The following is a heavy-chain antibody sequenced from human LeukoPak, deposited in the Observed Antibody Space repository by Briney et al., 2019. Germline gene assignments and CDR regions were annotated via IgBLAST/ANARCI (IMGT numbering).Heavy chain of an antibody. V-gene: IGHV3-33*01. Sequence: GGSLRLSCAASGFTFSSYGMHWVRQAPGKGLEWVALIWYDGSNKYYTDSVKGRLTISRDNSKNTLYLQMNSLRAEDTAIYYCAREGPRGNSQFDYWGQGTLVTVS. CDR3: AREGPRGNSQFDY. J-gene: IGHJ4*02. D-gene: IGHD4-23*01. CDR2: IWYDGSNK. CDR1: GFTFSSYG.